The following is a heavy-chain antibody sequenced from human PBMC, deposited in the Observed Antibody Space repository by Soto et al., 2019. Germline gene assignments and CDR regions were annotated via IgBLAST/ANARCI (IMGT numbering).Heavy chain of an antibody. Sequence: ASVNVSCKASGYTFTSYGISWVRQAPGQGLEWMGWISAYNGNTNYAQKLQGRVTMTTDTSTSTAYMELRSLRSDDTAVYYCARAPHYDFWSAAGYNWFDPWGQGTLVTVSS. CDR3: ARAPHYDFWSAAGYNWFDP. V-gene: IGHV1-18*01. D-gene: IGHD3-3*01. J-gene: IGHJ5*02. CDR1: GYTFTSYG. CDR2: ISAYNGNT.